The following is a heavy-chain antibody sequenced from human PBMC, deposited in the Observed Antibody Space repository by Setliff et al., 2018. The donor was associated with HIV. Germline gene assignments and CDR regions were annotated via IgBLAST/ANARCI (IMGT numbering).Heavy chain of an antibody. V-gene: IGHV1-69*10. D-gene: IGHD5-12*01. CDR3: AIDVIGGWLRPMPDF. Sequence: SVKVSCKASGNTFNIYAISWVRQAPGHGPEWVGGLSPIRSIADYALKFQGRVTMTEDTSTDTAYMELSGLRSEDTAVYYCAIDVIGGWLRPMPDFWGPGTLVTVSS. CDR1: GNTFNIYA. CDR2: LSPIRSIA. J-gene: IGHJ4*02.